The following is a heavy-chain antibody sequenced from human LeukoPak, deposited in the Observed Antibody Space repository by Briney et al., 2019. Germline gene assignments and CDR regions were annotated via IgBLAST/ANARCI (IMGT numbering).Heavy chain of an antibody. CDR1: GGSISSYY. Sequence: PSETLSLTCTVSGGSISSYYWSWIREPPGQGLEWIGYIYYSGSTNYNPSLKSRVTISAYTSRDQFSLKLSSVTAADTAVYYCASYCTNTNCYFDSWGQGTLVTVSS. V-gene: IGHV4-59*08. D-gene: IGHD2-8*01. CDR2: IYYSGST. J-gene: IGHJ4*02. CDR3: ASYCTNTNCYFDS.